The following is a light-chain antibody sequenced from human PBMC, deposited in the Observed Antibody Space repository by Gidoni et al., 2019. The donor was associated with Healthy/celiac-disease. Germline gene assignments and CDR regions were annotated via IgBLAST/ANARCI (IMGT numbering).Light chain of an antibody. Sequence: DIQMTQSPSSLSASVGDRVTITCRASQSISSYLNWYQQKPGNAPKLLIYAASSLQSGVPSRFSGSGSGTDFTLTISSPQPEDFATYYCQQSYSTPRTFGQETRLEIK. CDR2: AAS. CDR3: QQSYSTPRT. CDR1: QSISSY. V-gene: IGKV1-39*01. J-gene: IGKJ5*01.